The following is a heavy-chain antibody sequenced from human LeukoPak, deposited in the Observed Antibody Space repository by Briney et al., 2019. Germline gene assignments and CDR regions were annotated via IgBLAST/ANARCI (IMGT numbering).Heavy chain of an antibody. V-gene: IGHV4-38-2*02. Sequence: SETLSLTCTVSGYSISSGFYWGWIRQPPGKGLEWIGSIYHSGSTYYNPALKSRVTISVDTSKNQFSLKLSSVTAADTAMYYCARGFTVTTNDVFDMWGQGTMVTVSS. CDR2: IYHSGST. CDR1: GYSISSGFY. CDR3: ARGFTVTTNDVFDM. J-gene: IGHJ3*02. D-gene: IGHD4-17*01.